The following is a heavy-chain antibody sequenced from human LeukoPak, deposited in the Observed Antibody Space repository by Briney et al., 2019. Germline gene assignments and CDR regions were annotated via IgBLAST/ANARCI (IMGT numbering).Heavy chain of an antibody. CDR2: IYYSGST. D-gene: IGHD3-3*01. CDR1: GGSISSYY. Sequence: PSETLSLTCTDSGGSISSYYWSWIRQPPGKGLEWIAYIYYSGSTNYNPSLKSRVTISVDTSKNQFSLKLSSVTAADTAVYYCARVNYDFWSGYYSLDYWGQGTLVTVSS. CDR3: ARVNYDFWSGYYSLDY. V-gene: IGHV4-59*01. J-gene: IGHJ4*02.